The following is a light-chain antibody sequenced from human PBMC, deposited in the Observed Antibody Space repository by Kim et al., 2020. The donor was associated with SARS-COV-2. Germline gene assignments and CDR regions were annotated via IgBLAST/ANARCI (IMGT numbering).Light chain of an antibody. CDR3: QQYNTYTWT. CDR2: AAS. J-gene: IGKJ1*01. V-gene: IGKV1-16*01. Sequence: ASVGDTVTIPWRASQGVANSLAWFQQKPGKAPKSLIYAASTLQTGVPSRFSGTGSRTYFTLTISSLQPEDSATYYCQQYNTYTWTFGQGTKVDIK. CDR1: QGVANS.